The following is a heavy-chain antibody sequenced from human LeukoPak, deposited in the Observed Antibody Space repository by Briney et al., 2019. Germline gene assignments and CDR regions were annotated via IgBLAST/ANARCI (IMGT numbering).Heavy chain of an antibody. CDR3: AKDGGDYYGSGSYPFDY. V-gene: IGHV3-23*01. CDR2: ISGSGVST. D-gene: IGHD3-10*01. Sequence: PVGSLRLSCAASGFTFSSYAMSWVRQAPGKGREWVSAISGSGVSTYYADSGKGRFTISRDNYKNTLYLQMNSLRAEDTAVYYCAKDGGDYYGSGSYPFDYWGQGTLVTVSS. CDR1: GFTFSSYA. J-gene: IGHJ4*02.